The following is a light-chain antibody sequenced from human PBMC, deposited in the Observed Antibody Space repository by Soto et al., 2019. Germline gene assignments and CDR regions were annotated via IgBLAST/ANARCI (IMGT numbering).Light chain of an antibody. CDR1: QSVFTN. CDR3: QQYNNWPYT. CDR2: GAS. J-gene: IGKJ2*01. Sequence: EIVMTQSPATLSVSPGDRVTLSCRASQSVFTNLAWSQHKPGQAPRLLIYGASTMATGIPARFSGSGSGTEFTLTISSLQSEDFAVYYCQQYNNWPYTFGQGTKLEIK. V-gene: IGKV3-15*01.